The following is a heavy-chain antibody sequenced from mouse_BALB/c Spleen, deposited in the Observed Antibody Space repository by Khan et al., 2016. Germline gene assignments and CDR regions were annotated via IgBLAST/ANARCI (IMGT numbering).Heavy chain of an antibody. D-gene: IGHD1-1*01. CDR1: GYTFTNYG. J-gene: IGHJ1*01. CDR3: ATGLHISTVVTTVYWYFDV. CDR2: INTYTGEP. Sequence: QIQLVQSGPELKKPGETVKISCKASGYTFTNYGMNWVKQAPGKGLKWMGWINTYTGEPTYSDDFKGRFAFSLETSASTAYLQINNLDNEDTATYVCATGLHISTVVTTVYWYFDVWGAGTTVTVSS. V-gene: IGHV9-3-1*01.